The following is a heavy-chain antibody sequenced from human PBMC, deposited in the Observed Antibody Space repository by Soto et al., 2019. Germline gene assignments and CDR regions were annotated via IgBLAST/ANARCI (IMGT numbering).Heavy chain of an antibody. V-gene: IGHV3-30-3*01. CDR3: ARDLDYYGSGLTWYFDY. Sequence: QVQLVESGGGVVQPGRSLRLSCAASGFTFSSYAMHWVRQAPGKGLEWVAVISYDGSNKYYADSVKGRFTISRDNSKNTLYLQMNSLRAEDTAVYYCARDLDYYGSGLTWYFDYWGQGTLVTVSS. D-gene: IGHD3-10*01. CDR1: GFTFSSYA. CDR2: ISYDGSNK. J-gene: IGHJ4*02.